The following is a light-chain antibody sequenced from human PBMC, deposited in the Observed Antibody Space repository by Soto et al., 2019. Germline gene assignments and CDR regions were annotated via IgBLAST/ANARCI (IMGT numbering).Light chain of an antibody. CDR2: EVS. CDR1: SSDIGAYNY. J-gene: IGLJ1*01. CDR3: FSFTTDWTHV. Sequence: ALTQPASVSGSPGQSITISCTGSSSDIGAYNYVSWFQQYPGKAPKLIISEVSNRPSGVSNRFSGSKSGTAASLTISGLQTEDEADYFCFSFTTDWTHVFGTGTKVTAL. V-gene: IGLV2-14*01.